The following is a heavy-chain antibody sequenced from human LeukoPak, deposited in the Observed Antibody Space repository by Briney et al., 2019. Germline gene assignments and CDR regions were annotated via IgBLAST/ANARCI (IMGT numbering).Heavy chain of an antibody. CDR3: ATKELERRPYDY. Sequence: ASVKVSCKVSGYTLTELSMHWVRQAPGKGLEWMGGFDPEDGETIYAQKFQGRVTMTEDTSTDTAYMELSSLRSEDTAAYYCATKELERRPYDYWGQGTLVTVSS. V-gene: IGHV1-24*01. D-gene: IGHD1-1*01. CDR1: GYTLTELS. J-gene: IGHJ4*02. CDR2: FDPEDGET.